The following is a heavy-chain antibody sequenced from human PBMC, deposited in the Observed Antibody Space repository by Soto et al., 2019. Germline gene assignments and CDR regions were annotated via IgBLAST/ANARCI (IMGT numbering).Heavy chain of an antibody. V-gene: IGHV3-23*01. CDR1: GFTFSSYA. D-gene: IGHD6-19*01. CDR3: AKDQTIAVAGTDY. CDR2: ISGSGGST. Sequence: EVQLLESGGGLVQPGGSLRLSCAASGFTFSSYAMSWVRQAPGKGLEWVSAISGSGGSTYYADSVKGRFTISKDNSKNTLYLQMNSLRAEDTAVYYCAKDQTIAVAGTDYWGQGTLVTVSS. J-gene: IGHJ4*02.